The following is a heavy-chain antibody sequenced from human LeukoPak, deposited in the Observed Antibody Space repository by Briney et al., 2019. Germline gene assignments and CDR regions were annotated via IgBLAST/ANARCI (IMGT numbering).Heavy chain of an antibody. J-gene: IGHJ4*02. D-gene: IGHD6-13*01. CDR3: ARHAGGISATGTRPFDY. Sequence: SETLSLTCTVSGASFSSSTYYWGWIRQPPGKGLEWIGSIYYSGSTYYNPSLKSRVTMSVDASKNQFSLKLSSVTAADTAVYYCARHAGGISATGTRPFDYWGQGTLVTVSS. CDR2: IYYSGST. V-gene: IGHV4-39*01. CDR1: GASFSSSTYY.